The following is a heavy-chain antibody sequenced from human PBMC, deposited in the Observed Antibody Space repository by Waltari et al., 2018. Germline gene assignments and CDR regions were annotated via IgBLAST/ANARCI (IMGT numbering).Heavy chain of an antibody. CDR2: VKANMGKK. CDR3: ARGLDCSSTSCYADWFDP. D-gene: IGHD2-2*01. Sequence: QVQLVQSGAEVKKPGASVKVSCKASGYTFTSYDINWVRQATGQGLEWMGWVKANMGKKGEDRKAQGEVTMTRKTSISTAYMELRSLRSEDTAVYYCARGLDCSSTSCYADWFDPWGQGTLVTVSS. V-gene: IGHV1-8*01. J-gene: IGHJ5*02. CDR1: GYTFTSYD.